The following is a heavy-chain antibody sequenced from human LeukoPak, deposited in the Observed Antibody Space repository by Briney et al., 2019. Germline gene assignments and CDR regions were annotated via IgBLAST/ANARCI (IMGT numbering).Heavy chain of an antibody. J-gene: IGHJ4*02. V-gene: IGHV3-23*01. CDR3: AKPPYYYDGSGYFDY. CDR2: ISGSGGST. CDR1: GFTFSSYA. Sequence: GGSLRLSCAASGFTFSSYAMSWVRQAPGKGLEWVSAISGSGGSTYYADSVKGRFTISRDNSKNTLYLQMNSLRAEDTAVYYCAKPPYYYDGSGYFDYWGQGTLVTVSS. D-gene: IGHD3-22*01.